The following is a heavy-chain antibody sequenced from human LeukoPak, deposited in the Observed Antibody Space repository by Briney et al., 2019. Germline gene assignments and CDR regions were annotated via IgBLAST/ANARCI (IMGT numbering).Heavy chain of an antibody. V-gene: IGHV3-33*01. Sequence: GGSLRLSCAASGFTFSSYGMYWVRQAPGKGLEWVAVIWYDGSNKYYADSVKGRFTISRDNSKNTLYLQMNSLRAEETAVYYCARDKFAGCSGGSCYSRIRNWFDPWGQGTLVTVSS. CDR3: ARDKFAGCSGGSCYSRIRNWFDP. CDR1: GFTFSSYG. J-gene: IGHJ5*02. CDR2: IWYDGSNK. D-gene: IGHD2-15*01.